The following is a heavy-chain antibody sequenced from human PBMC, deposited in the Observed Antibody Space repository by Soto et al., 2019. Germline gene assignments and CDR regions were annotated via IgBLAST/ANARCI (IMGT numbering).Heavy chain of an antibody. CDR2: IWYDGSNK. V-gene: IGHV3-33*01. Sequence: QVQLVESGGGVVQPGRSLRLSCAASGFTFSSYGMHWVRQAPGKGLEWVAVIWYDGSNKYYADSVKGRFTISRDNSKNTLYLQMNSLRAEDTAVYYCARERQEYSYGLDFDYWGQGTLVTFSS. CDR3: ARERQEYSYGLDFDY. J-gene: IGHJ4*02. D-gene: IGHD5-18*01. CDR1: GFTFSSYG.